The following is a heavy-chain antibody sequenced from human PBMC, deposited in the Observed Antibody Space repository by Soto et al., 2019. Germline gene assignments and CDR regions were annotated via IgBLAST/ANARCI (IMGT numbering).Heavy chain of an antibody. V-gene: IGHV4-30-4*01. Sequence: PSETLSLTCPVSGGSISSGYYYWSWIRQPPGKGLEWIGYIYYSGSTYYNPSLKSRVTISVDRSKNQFSLKLSSVTAADTAVYYCASSHAGAHITAAVHWGQGTLVTVSS. J-gene: IGHJ4*02. CDR2: IYYSGST. CDR3: ASSHAGAHITAAVH. D-gene: IGHD6-13*01. CDR1: GGSISSGYYY.